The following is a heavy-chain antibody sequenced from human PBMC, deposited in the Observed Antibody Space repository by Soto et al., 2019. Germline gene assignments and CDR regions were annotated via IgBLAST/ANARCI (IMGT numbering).Heavy chain of an antibody. CDR1: GGSFSGYY. D-gene: IGHD2-15*01. CDR3: ARWVEVSLDYFDS. Sequence: PSETLSLTCAVYGGSFSGYYWSWVRQNPGKGLEWIGHIYHSGRTYYNPSLKSRVSISIDTSKNQFSLHLSSVTAADTAVYYCARWVEVSLDYFDSWGQGNPVTVSS. V-gene: IGHV4-34*01. CDR2: IYHSGRT. J-gene: IGHJ4*02.